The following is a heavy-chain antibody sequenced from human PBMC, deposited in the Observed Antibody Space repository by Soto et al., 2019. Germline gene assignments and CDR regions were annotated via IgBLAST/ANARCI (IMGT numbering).Heavy chain of an antibody. CDR1: GGSFSGFY. V-gene: IGHV4-34*01. CDR2: INHLGSS. CDR3: ARTGPKYCSGGTCHPFAY. D-gene: IGHD2-15*01. Sequence: QVHLQQWGAGLLKPSETLSLNCAVYGGSFSGFYWCWIRQPPGKGLEWVGEINHLGSSNYNPSLKSRVTISVDTSRHQFSLKLSSVTAADTAVYYLARTGPKYCSGGTCHPFAYWGQGTLVTVSS. J-gene: IGHJ4*02.